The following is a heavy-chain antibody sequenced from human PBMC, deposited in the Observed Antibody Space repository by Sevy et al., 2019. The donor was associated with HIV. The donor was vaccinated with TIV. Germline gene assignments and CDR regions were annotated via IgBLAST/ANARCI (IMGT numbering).Heavy chain of an antibody. Sequence: GGSLRLSCAVSGFTFSSYAMSWVRQAPGKGLEWVSGISGSGDTTQYADSVQGWFTISRDNSNNTLYLQMNTLRAEDTAVYYCAKRALVRRAFPGAESSWGQGTLVTISS. J-gene: IGHJ5*02. CDR1: GFTFSSYA. V-gene: IGHV3-23*01. D-gene: IGHD2-8*02. CDR3: AKRALVRRAFPGAESS. CDR2: ISGSGDTT.